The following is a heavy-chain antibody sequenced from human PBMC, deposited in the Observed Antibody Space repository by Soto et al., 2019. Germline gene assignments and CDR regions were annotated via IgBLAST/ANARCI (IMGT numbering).Heavy chain of an antibody. Sequence: EVQLVESGGGLVQPGGSLRLSCAASGFTFSSYSMNWVRQAPGKGLEWVSYISSSSTTKYYADSVKGRFTISRANAKNSLYLQMTSLRAEEPAVYYCASAGCSRSYCLNRFDPWGQGTLVTVSS. CDR1: GFTFSSYS. V-gene: IGHV3-48*01. CDR3: ASAGCSRSYCLNRFDP. J-gene: IGHJ5*02. CDR2: ISSSSTTK. D-gene: IGHD2-15*01.